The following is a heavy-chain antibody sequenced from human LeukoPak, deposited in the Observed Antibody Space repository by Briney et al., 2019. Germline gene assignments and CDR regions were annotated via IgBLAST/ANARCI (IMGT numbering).Heavy chain of an antibody. J-gene: IGHJ4*02. V-gene: IGHV3-23*01. Sequence: HPGGSLRLSCAASGFTLSSYAMSWVRQAPGKGLEWVSDISGSGGSTYYADSVKGRFTISRDNSKNTLYLQMNSLRAEDTAVYYCAKEFYDILTGYYRRGQVYYFDYWGQGTLVTVSS. D-gene: IGHD3-9*01. CDR1: GFTLSSYA. CDR3: AKEFYDILTGYYRRGQVYYFDY. CDR2: ISGSGGST.